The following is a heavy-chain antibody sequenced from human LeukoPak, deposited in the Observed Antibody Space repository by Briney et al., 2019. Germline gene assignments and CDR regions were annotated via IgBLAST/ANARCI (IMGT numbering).Heavy chain of an antibody. J-gene: IGHJ3*02. Sequence: SETLSLTCTVSGYSIRSDYYWGWIRQPPGKGLEWIGSLYHSGRSFYNRSLESRVTISVDTSKIQFSLKLNSATAADTAVYYCAVSTVGAPVPQPFDIWGQGTLVTVSS. V-gene: IGHV4-38-2*02. CDR1: GYSIRSDYY. CDR3: AVSTVGAPVPQPFDI. D-gene: IGHD4-23*01. CDR2: LYHSGRS.